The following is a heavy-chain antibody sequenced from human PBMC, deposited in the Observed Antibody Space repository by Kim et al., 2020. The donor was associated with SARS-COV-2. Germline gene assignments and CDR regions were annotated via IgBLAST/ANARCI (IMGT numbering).Heavy chain of an antibody. Sequence: SETLSLTCAVYGGSFSGYYWSWIRQPPGKGLEWIGEISHSGSTNYNPSLKSRVTISVDTSKNQFSLKLSSVTAADTAVYYCARGSSPLNITMIDYDYWGQGTLVTVSS. CDR3: ARGSSPLNITMIDYDY. V-gene: IGHV4-34*01. CDR2: ISHSGST. D-gene: IGHD3-22*01. J-gene: IGHJ4*02. CDR1: GGSFSGYY.